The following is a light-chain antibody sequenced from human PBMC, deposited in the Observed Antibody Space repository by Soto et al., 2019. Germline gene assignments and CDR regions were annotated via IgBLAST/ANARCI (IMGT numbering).Light chain of an antibody. CDR3: QQYNNWPPIT. CDR2: GAS. CDR1: QSVSSN. J-gene: IGKJ1*01. Sequence: MTQSPSTLSASVGDRITITCRASQSVSSNLAWYQQKPGQAPRLLIYGASTRATGIPARFSGSGSGTEFTLTISSLQSEDFAVYYCQQYNNWPPITFGQGTKVDIK. V-gene: IGKV3-15*01.